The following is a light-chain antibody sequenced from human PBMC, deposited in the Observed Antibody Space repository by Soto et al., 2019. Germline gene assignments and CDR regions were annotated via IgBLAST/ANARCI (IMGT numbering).Light chain of an antibody. J-gene: IGKJ1*01. CDR3: QQRSNWPPWT. V-gene: IGKV3-11*01. CDR1: QSVSSY. Sequence: EIVLTQSPATLSLSPGERATLSCRASQSVSSYLAWYQQKPGQAPRLLIYDASNMATGIPARFSGSESGTDFTLTISSLEPEDFAVYYCQQRSNWPPWTFGQGTKVEIK. CDR2: DAS.